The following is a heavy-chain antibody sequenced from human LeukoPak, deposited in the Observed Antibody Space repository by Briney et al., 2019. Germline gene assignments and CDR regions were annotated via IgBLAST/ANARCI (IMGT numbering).Heavy chain of an antibody. J-gene: IGHJ5*02. D-gene: IGHD6-13*01. V-gene: IGHV4-34*01. CDR1: GGSFSGYY. CDR2: INHSGST. Sequence: SETLSLTCAVYGGSFSGYYWSWIRQPPGKGLEWIGEINHSGSTNYNPSLKGRVTISVDTSKNQFSLKLSSVTAADTAVYYCARREGIALSNCFDPWGQGTLVTVSS. CDR3: ARREGIALSNCFDP.